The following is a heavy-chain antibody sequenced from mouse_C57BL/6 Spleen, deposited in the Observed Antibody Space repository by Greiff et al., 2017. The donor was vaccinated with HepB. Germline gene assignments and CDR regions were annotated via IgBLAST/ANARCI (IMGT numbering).Heavy chain of an antibody. V-gene: IGHV1-18*01. CDR1: GYTFTDYN. J-gene: IGHJ2*01. CDR2: INPNNGGT. CDR3: ARLSAYGDYFDY. Sequence: EVKLQESGPELVKPGASVKIPCKASGYTFTDYNMDWVKQSHGKSLEWIGDINPNNGGTIYNQKFKGKATLTVDKSSSTAYMELRSLTSEDTAVYYCARLSAYGDYFDYWGQGTTLTVSS. D-gene: IGHD1-1*02.